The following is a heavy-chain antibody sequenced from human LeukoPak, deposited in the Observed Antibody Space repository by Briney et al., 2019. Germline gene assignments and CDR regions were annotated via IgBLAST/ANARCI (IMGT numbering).Heavy chain of an antibody. V-gene: IGHV3-49*04. Sequence: PGGSLRLSCTASGFTFIDYPMTWVRQAPGKGLEWVGFSRSRAYGGTTEYAASVKGRFTISRDDSKSIAYLQMNSLKTEDTAVYYCTRGNYYDRSGYYFYWGQGTLVTVSS. CDR3: TRGNYYDRSGYYFY. D-gene: IGHD3-22*01. CDR2: SRSRAYGGTT. CDR1: GFTFIDYP. J-gene: IGHJ4*02.